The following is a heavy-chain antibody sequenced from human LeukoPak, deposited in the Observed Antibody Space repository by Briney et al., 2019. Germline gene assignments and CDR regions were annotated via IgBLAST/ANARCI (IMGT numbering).Heavy chain of an antibody. CDR2: INHSGST. D-gene: IGHD1-1*01. CDR3: ARQLLRYYYYMDV. CDR1: GGSFSGYY. V-gene: IGHV4-34*01. Sequence: SETLSLTCAVYGGSFSGYYWSWIRQPPGKGLEWIGEINHSGSTNYNPSLKSRVTISVDTSKNQFSLKLSSVTAADTAVYYCARQLLRYYYYMDVWGKGTTVTISS. J-gene: IGHJ6*03.